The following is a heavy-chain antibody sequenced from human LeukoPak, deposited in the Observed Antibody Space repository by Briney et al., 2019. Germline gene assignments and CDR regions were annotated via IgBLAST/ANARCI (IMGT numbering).Heavy chain of an antibody. D-gene: IGHD2/OR15-2a*01. Sequence: SATLSLTCSVSGASISSHQWSWIRQPAGKGLEWIGGMYSSGSTYYNPSLKSRVSILVDTSKTQFSLKLSSVTAADTAVYYCARDFLDAFDIWGPGTMVTVSS. V-gene: IGHV4-4*07. J-gene: IGHJ3*02. CDR2: MYSSGST. CDR3: ARDFLDAFDI. CDR1: GASISSHQ.